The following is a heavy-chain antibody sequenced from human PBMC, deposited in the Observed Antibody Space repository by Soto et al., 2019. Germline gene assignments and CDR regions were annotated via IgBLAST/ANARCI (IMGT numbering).Heavy chain of an antibody. V-gene: IGHV4-39*01. CDR1: GSSICSRRYY. CDR2: IYYSGST. D-gene: IGHD5-18*01. CDR3: ARSGYGYYYYYGMDV. Sequence: SVPLSLSYTLSGSSICSRRYYRRWIRQPPGKGLEWIGSIYYSGSTYYNPSLKSRVTISVDTSKNQFSLKLSSVTAADTAVYYCARSGYGYYYYYGMDVWGQGTTVT. J-gene: IGHJ6*02.